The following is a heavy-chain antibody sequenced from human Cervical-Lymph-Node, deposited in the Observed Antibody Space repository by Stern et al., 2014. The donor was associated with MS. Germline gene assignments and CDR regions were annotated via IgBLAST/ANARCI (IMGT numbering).Heavy chain of an antibody. D-gene: IGHD6-19*01. V-gene: IGHV1-69*09. CDR3: AGYSSGWTRVYYYYGMDV. CDR1: GGTFSSYT. J-gene: IGHJ6*02. Sequence: VQLVQSGAEVKKPGSSVKVSCKASGGTFSSYTISWVRQAPGQGLEWMGRIIPILGIANYAQKFQGRVTITADKSTSTAYMELSSLRSEDTAVYYCAGYSSGWTRVYYYYGMDVWGQGTTVTVSS. CDR2: IIPILGIA.